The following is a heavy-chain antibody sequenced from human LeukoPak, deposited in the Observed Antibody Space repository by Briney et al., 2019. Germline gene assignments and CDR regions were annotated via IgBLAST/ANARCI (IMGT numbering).Heavy chain of an antibody. CDR1: GFTFSGCS. J-gene: IGHJ3*02. CDR3: ARERYYYDSSGYQSAFDI. V-gene: IGHV3-48*01. CDR2: ISSSSSTI. D-gene: IGHD3-22*01. Sequence: GGSLRLSCAASGFTFSGCSMNWVRQAPGKGLEWVSYISSSSSTIYYADSVKGRFTISRDNAKNSLYLQMNSLRAEDTAVYYCARERYYYDSSGYQSAFDIWGQGTMVTVSS.